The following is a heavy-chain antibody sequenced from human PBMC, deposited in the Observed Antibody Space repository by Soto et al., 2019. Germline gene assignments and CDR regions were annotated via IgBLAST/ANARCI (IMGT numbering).Heavy chain of an antibody. CDR1: GGCISGGDCY. CDR3: ARDHEVYDILNGYGDSYAREV. D-gene: IGHD3-9*01. Sequence: SGTLALSCAVSGGCISGGDCYWGLIRQPPGQGLGGGGYVCYGGIAYYDPSLNSRVTISVDTSKNQFSLKLSSVHAADTAVYYCARDHEVYDILNGYGDSYAREVWGQANAAPVSS. V-gene: IGHV4-30-4*01. CDR2: VCYGGIA. J-gene: IGHJ6*02.